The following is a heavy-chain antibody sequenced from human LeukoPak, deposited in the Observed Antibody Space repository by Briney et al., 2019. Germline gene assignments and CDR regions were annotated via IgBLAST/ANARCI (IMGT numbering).Heavy chain of an antibody. CDR1: GYTLTELS. Sequence: ASVNVSCQVSGYTLTELSMHWVRQAPGKGLEWMGGFDPEDGETIYAQKFQGRVTMTEDTSTDTAYMELSSLRSEDTAVYYCATDEAGGSQRPLDYWGQGTLVTVSS. CDR3: ATDEAGGSQRPLDY. J-gene: IGHJ4*02. V-gene: IGHV1-24*01. D-gene: IGHD1-1*01. CDR2: FDPEDGET.